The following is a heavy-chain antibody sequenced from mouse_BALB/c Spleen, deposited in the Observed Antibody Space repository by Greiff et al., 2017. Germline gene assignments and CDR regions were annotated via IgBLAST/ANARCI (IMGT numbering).Heavy chain of an antibody. J-gene: IGHJ2*01. Sequence: DVQLVESGGGLVKPGGSLKLSCAASGFTFSSYAMSWVRQTPEKRLEWVASISSGGSTYYPDSVKGRFTISRDNARNILYLQMSSLRSEDTAMYYCARDYGSSLYYFDYWGQGTTLTVSS. CDR3: ARDYGSSLYYFDY. V-gene: IGHV5-6-5*01. CDR1: GFTFSSYA. D-gene: IGHD1-1*01. CDR2: ISSGGST.